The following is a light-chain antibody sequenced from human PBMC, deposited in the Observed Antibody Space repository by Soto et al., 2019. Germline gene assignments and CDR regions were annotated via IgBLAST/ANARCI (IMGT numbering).Light chain of an antibody. CDR3: QQYDSYSEGFT. V-gene: IGKV1-5*01. J-gene: IGKJ3*01. Sequence: DIQMTQSPSTLSASVGDRVTITCRASQSISRWLAWYQQKPGKAPNLLIYDASTLESGVPSRFSGSGYGTEFTLPVSSLQPDDFATYYCQQYDSYSEGFTFGPGTKVDIK. CDR2: DAS. CDR1: QSISRW.